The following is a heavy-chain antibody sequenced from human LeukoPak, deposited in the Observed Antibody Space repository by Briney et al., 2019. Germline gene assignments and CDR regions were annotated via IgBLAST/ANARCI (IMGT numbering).Heavy chain of an antibody. CDR1: GYTFTGYY. Sequence: WASVKVSCKASGYTFTGYYMHWVRQAPGQRLEWMGWINPNSGGTNYAQKFQGRVTMTRDTSISTAYMELSRLRSDDTAVYYCARDSDSSSWTNWFDPWGQGTLVTVSS. V-gene: IGHV1-2*02. J-gene: IGHJ5*02. D-gene: IGHD6-13*01. CDR3: ARDSDSSSWTNWFDP. CDR2: INPNSGGT.